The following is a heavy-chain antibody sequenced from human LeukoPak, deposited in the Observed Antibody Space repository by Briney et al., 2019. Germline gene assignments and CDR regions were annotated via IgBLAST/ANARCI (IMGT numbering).Heavy chain of an antibody. V-gene: IGHV3-21*01. CDR1: GFSFSTYN. J-gene: IGHJ5*02. CDR3: ARGSVGLQRNDWFDP. CDR2: ISPVSNYI. D-gene: IGHD4-11*01. Sequence: GGSLRLSCAASGFSFSTYNMNWVRQAPGKGLEWVSSISPVSNYIYHADSVKGRFTISRDNAKNSLYLQMNSLRAEDTALYYCARGSVGLQRNDWFDPWGQGTLVTVSS.